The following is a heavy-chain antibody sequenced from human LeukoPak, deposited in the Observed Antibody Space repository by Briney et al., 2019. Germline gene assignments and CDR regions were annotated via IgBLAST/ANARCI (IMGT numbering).Heavy chain of an antibody. CDR1: GFTVSSKY. Sequence: GGSLRLSCAASGFTVSSKYMGWVRQAPGKGLEWVSVIYSGGSTYYADSVKGRFTISRDNSKNTLYLQMNSLRAEDTAVYYCAREGDDYGDPWDYWGQGTLVTVSS. J-gene: IGHJ4*02. CDR3: AREGDDYGDPWDY. V-gene: IGHV3-66*01. D-gene: IGHD4-17*01. CDR2: IYSGGST.